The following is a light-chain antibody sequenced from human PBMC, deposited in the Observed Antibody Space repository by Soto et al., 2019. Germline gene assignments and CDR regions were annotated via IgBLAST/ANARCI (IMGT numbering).Light chain of an antibody. J-gene: IGKJ5*01. CDR3: QQRSNWPIT. CDR1: QSVSSN. V-gene: IGKV3-11*01. Sequence: EIVMTQSQATLSVSPLEGTSLXCRASQSVSSNLAWYQQKPGQAPRLLIYDASNRATGIPARFSGSGSGTDFTLTISSLEPEDFAVYYCQQRSNWPITFGQGTRLEIK. CDR2: DAS.